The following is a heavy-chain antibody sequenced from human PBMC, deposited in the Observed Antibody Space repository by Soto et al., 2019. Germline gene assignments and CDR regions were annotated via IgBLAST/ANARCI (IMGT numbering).Heavy chain of an antibody. Sequence: EVQLVESGGGLVQPGGSLRLSCADSGFSFSSYWMHWVHQGPGKELVWVSRINPDGSSTNYADSVKGRFTISRDNARNTLYLQMNSLRAEDTPVYYCARSPGGYYIDWGQRTTVIVSS. J-gene: IGHJ3*01. CDR1: GFSFSSYW. CDR3: ARSPGGYYID. CDR2: INPDGSST. D-gene: IGHD3-9*01. V-gene: IGHV3-74*01.